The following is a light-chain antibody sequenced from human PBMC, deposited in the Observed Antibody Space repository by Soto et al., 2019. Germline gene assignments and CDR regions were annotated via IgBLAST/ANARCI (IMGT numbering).Light chain of an antibody. CDR3: VQHYSYPRT. CDR2: GAS. V-gene: IGKV3-15*01. Sequence: VMTQAPATLSVSPGERATLSCRASQTINNNVAWYQLKDGQVPRLVIYGASTRATDIPARFSGSGSGTEFTLTISSLQSEDFATYYCVQHYSYPRTFGGGTKVDIK. CDR1: QTINNN. J-gene: IGKJ4*01.